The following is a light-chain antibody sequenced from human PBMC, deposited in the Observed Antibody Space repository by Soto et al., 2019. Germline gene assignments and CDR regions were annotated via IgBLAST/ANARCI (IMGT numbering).Light chain of an antibody. CDR1: SSDVGGYND. V-gene: IGLV2-14*01. Sequence: QSALTQPASVSGSPGQSITISCTGTSSDVGGYNDVSWYQQHPGKAPKLMIYDVSNRPSGVSNRFSGSKSGNTASLTISGLQAEDEADYSCSSYTSSSTLLYVFGTGTKLTVL. CDR3: SSYTSSSTLLYV. CDR2: DVS. J-gene: IGLJ1*01.